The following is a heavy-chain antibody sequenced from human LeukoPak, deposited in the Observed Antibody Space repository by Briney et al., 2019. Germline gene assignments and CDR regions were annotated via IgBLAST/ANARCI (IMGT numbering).Heavy chain of an antibody. CDR3: AKARPIAAAGPSIGYYFDY. CDR1: GFTFSSYA. D-gene: IGHD6-13*01. V-gene: IGHV3-23*01. Sequence: GGSLRLSCAASGFTFSSYAMSWVRQAPGKGLEWVSAISGSGGTRYYADSVKGRFTISRDNSKNTLYLQMNSLRAEDTAVYYCAKARPIAAAGPSIGYYFDYWGQGTLVTVSS. CDR2: ISGSGGTR. J-gene: IGHJ4*02.